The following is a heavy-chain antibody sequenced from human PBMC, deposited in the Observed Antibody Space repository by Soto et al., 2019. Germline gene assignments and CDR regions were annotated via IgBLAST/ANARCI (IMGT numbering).Heavy chain of an antibody. J-gene: IGHJ4*02. CDR2: ISSTTHYI. Sequence: SLRLSFAPSGFPFTRYSMNWVRQAPGKGLEWVSSISSTTHYIYYGDTMKGRFPISRDNAKNSLYLEMNSLRAEDTAVYYCAIGSEDLTSNFDSWGQGTLVTVSS. V-gene: IGHV3-21*06. CDR1: GFPFTRYS. CDR3: AIGSEDLTSNFDS.